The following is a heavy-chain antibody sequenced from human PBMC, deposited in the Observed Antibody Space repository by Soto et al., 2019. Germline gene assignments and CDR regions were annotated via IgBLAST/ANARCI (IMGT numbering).Heavy chain of an antibody. D-gene: IGHD1-1*01. Sequence: ASVKVSCKASGYTFSDYYIHWVRQAPGQGLEWMGWINPNSGGTKYAPKFQGGVTMTRDTSITTAYMELCRLRSGDTAVYYCAREPATAKPEGVDFWGQGTLVTVSS. CDR2: INPNSGGT. V-gene: IGHV1-2*02. CDR3: AREPATAKPEGVDF. CDR1: GYTFSDYY. J-gene: IGHJ4*02.